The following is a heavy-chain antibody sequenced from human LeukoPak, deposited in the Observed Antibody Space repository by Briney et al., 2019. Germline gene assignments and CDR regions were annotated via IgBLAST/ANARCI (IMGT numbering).Heavy chain of an antibody. D-gene: IGHD1-1*01. CDR2: INPSSGGT. J-gene: IGHJ4*02. CDR1: GYTFTDCY. Sequence: EASVKVSCKASGYTFTDCYIHWVRQAPGQGLEWMGWINPSSGGTNSAQKFQGRVTMTSDTSISTAYMELSRLRSDDTAVYSCARYNWTDVNLDYWGQGTLVTVSS. CDR3: ARYNWTDVNLDY. V-gene: IGHV1-2*02.